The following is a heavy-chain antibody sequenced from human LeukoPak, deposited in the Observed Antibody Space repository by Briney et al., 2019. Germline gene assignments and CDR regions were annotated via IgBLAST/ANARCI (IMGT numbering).Heavy chain of an antibody. D-gene: IGHD1-26*01. Sequence: GGSLRLSCAASGFTFSSYAMHWVRQAPGKGLEYVSAISSNGGSTYYANSVKGRFTISRDNSENTLYLQMGSLRAEDTAVYYCARDSGSYYRTFDGGWGQGTLVTVSS. CDR3: ARDSGSYYRTFDGG. V-gene: IGHV3-64*01. CDR2: ISSNGGST. J-gene: IGHJ4*02. CDR1: GFTFSSYA.